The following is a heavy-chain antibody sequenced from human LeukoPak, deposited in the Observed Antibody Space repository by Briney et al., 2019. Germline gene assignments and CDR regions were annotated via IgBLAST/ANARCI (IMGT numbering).Heavy chain of an antibody. CDR3: AREGEKQWLVLGPELGYYGMDV. CDR1: GFTFSDYY. Sequence: PGGSLRLSCAASGFTFSDYYMSWIRQAPGKGLEWVSYISSSGSTIYYADSVKGRFTISRDNAKNSLYLQMNSLRAEDTAVYYCAREGEKQWLVLGPELGYYGMDVWGQGTTVTVSS. V-gene: IGHV3-11*04. CDR2: ISSSGSTI. J-gene: IGHJ6*02. D-gene: IGHD6-19*01.